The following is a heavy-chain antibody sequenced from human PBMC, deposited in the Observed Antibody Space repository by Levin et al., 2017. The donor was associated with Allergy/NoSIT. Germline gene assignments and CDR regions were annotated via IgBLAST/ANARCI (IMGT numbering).Heavy chain of an antibody. D-gene: IGHD6-19*01. Sequence: LSLTCAASGFTFSDHWMHWVRQAPGKGLVWVSRINNDGSYTNYADSVKGRFTISRDNAKNMLYLQLNSLRAEDTAVYYCARVFGSGWDRYFDYWGQGTLVTVSS. CDR1: GFTFSDHW. J-gene: IGHJ4*02. V-gene: IGHV3-74*01. CDR3: ARVFGSGWDRYFDY. CDR2: INNDGSYT.